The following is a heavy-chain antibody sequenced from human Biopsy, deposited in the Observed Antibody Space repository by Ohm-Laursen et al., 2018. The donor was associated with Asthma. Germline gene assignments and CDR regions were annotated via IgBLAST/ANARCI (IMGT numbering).Heavy chain of an antibody. CDR1: GFVFSQCG. CDR2: VSSDGHNK. CDR3: ARESGQDSGGTGAFDR. J-gene: IGHJ3*02. Sequence: SLRLSCAASGFVFSQCGMHWVRQGPGKGLEWVALVSSDGHNKYYEDSVKGRFTISRDNSRNRLYLQINRLRVEDSAVYYCARESGQDSGGTGAFDRWGQGIMVAVSS. V-gene: IGHV3-30*03. D-gene: IGHD4-23*01.